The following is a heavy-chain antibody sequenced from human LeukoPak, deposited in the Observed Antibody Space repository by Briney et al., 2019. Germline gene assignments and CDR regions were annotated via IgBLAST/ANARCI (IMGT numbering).Heavy chain of an antibody. J-gene: IGHJ4*02. Sequence: PGGSLRLSCAASGFTFSDYYMSWIRQAPGKGLEWVSYISSCGSTIYYADSVKGRFTISRDSAKNSRYLQMNSLRAEDTAVYYCARDKGLLQYTVVTRGGYFDYWGQGTLVTVSS. CDR3: ARDKGLLQYTVVTRGGYFDY. CDR2: ISSCGSTI. D-gene: IGHD4-23*01. CDR1: GFTFSDYY. V-gene: IGHV3-11*01.